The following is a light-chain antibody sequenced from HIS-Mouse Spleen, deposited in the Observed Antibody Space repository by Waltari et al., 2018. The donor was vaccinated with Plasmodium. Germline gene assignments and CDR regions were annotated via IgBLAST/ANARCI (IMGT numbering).Light chain of an antibody. Sequence: SYELTQPPSVSVSPGHTPRITCPGAASPKKYAYWYKQKTGQAPVLVLYEDSKRPSGIPERFSGSSSGTMATLTISGAQVEDEADYYCYSTDSSGNHRVFGGGTKLTVL. CDR3: YSTDSSGNHRV. CDR2: EDS. CDR1: ASPKKY. V-gene: IGLV3-10*01. J-gene: IGLJ3*02.